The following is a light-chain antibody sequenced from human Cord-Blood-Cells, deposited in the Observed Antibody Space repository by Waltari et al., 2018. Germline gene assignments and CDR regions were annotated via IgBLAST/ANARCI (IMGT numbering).Light chain of an antibody. CDR3: QQYNNWPPIT. CDR1: QRVSSN. V-gene: IGKV3-15*01. J-gene: IGKJ5*01. Sequence: EIVMTQSPATLSVSPGERATLPCRASQRVSSNLAWYQQKPGQAPRLLIYGASTRATGIPAWFSGSGSGTEFTLTISSLQSEDFAVYYCQQYNNWPPITFGQGTRLEIK. CDR2: GAS.